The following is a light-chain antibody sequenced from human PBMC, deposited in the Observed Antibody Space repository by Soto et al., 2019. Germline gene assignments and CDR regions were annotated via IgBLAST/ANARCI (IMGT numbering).Light chain of an antibody. CDR2: DVS. CDR3: QQYNTYCT. Sequence: DIQMTQSPSTLSASVGDRVTITCRASQSVSPWLAWYQQKPGKAPKLLIYDVSRLEGGVPSRFSGSGSGTEFTLTINSLHPDDSATYYGQQYNTYCTFGQGTKVDI. CDR1: QSVSPW. V-gene: IGKV1-5*01. J-gene: IGKJ1*01.